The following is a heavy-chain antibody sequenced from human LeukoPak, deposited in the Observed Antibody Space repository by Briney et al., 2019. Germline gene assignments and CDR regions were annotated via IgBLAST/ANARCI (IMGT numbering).Heavy chain of an antibody. D-gene: IGHD6-19*01. V-gene: IGHV3-49*03. CDR3: SRGSGWLSVY. CDR1: GFTFGDYL. CDR2: ISGGTT. Sequence: GGSLRLSCTASGFTFGDYLMSWFRQAPGKGLEWIGFISGGTTEYAASVKGRFTISRDDSTSIAYLQMNSLTTEDTAVYYCSRGSGWLSVYWGQGTLVTVSS. J-gene: IGHJ4*02.